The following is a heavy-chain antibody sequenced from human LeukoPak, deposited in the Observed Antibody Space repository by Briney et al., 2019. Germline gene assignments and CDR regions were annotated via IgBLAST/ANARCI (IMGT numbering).Heavy chain of an antibody. V-gene: IGHV3-9*01. CDR2: ISWNSGSI. J-gene: IGHJ4*02. D-gene: IGHD3-10*01. CDR3: AKTPSMVRGVRYDY. Sequence: GGSLRLSCAASGFTFDDYAMHWVRQAPGKGLEWVSGISWNSGSIGYADSVKGRFTISRDNAKNSLYLQMNSLRAEDTAVYYCAKTPSMVRGVRYDYWGQGTLVTVSS. CDR1: GFTFDDYA.